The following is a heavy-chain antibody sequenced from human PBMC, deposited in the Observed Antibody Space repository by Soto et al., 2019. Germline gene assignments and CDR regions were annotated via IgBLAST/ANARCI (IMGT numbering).Heavy chain of an antibody. CDR3: VRSSSGWYYFDY. J-gene: IGHJ4*02. Sequence: QVQLQESGPGLVKPSEPLSLTCTVSGGAITSDYWNWMRQPPGKGLEWIGYTDYSGNTNYNPSLKSRVSILVDTSKNQFSLKLRSVTAADTAGDYCVRSSSGWYYFDYWGRGNLVTVSS. V-gene: IGHV4-59*08. D-gene: IGHD6-19*01. CDR2: TDYSGNT. CDR1: GGAITSDY.